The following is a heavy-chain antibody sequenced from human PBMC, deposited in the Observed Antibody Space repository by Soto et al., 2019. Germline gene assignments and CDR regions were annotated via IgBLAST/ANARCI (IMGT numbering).Heavy chain of an antibody. Sequence: SGGSLRLSCVGSGFTLISSVMSWVRQAPGKGLEWVSAISEAGGSTYYADSVKGRFTISRDNAKNSLYLQMNSLRDEDTAVYYCAREGEIQLWLQSLDYWGQGTLVTVSS. D-gene: IGHD5-18*01. CDR1: GFTLISSV. J-gene: IGHJ4*02. V-gene: IGHV3-23*01. CDR3: AREGEIQLWLQSLDY. CDR2: ISEAGGST.